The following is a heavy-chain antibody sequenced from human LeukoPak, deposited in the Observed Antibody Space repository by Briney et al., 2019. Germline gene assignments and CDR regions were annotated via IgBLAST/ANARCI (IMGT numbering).Heavy chain of an antibody. CDR1: GFTFSIYT. D-gene: IGHD1-26*01. V-gene: IGHV3-21*01. CDR3: ARASGGSYSDF. J-gene: IGHJ4*02. CDR2: ITSSSSSM. Sequence: GGSLRLSCVASGFTFSIYTMSWVRQAPGKGLEWVSSITSSSSSMYSADSVKGRFTISRDNAKNSLYLQMNSLRAEDTAVYYCARASGGSYSDFWGQGTLVTVSS.